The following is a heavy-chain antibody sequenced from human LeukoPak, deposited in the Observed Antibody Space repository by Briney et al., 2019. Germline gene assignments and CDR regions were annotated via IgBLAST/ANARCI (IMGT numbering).Heavy chain of an antibody. J-gene: IGHJ4*02. CDR3: AKDGAWLRFDD. Sequence: GGSLRLSCAASGFTFRSYAMSWVRQAPGKGLEWVSTISGSGGDTYYADSVKGRFTISRDDSKNTLYLQMKNLRAEDAAVYYCAKDGAWLRFDDWGQGILVTVSS. CDR1: GFTFRSYA. V-gene: IGHV3-23*01. CDR2: ISGSGGDT. D-gene: IGHD5-12*01.